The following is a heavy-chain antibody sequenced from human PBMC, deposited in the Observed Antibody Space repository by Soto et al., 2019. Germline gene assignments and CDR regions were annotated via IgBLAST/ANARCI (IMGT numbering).Heavy chain of an antibody. Sequence: EVQLVEPGGGLIQPGGSLRLSCAASGFTVSNNYMSWVRQAPGKGLEWVSLIYSGGSTFYADSVKGRFTISRDNSKNTLFLQMNSLRAEDTAVYFCATYTSLDYWGQGTLVTVSS. D-gene: IGHD2-2*02. CDR1: GFTVSNNY. J-gene: IGHJ4*02. V-gene: IGHV3-53*01. CDR3: ATYTSLDY. CDR2: IYSGGST.